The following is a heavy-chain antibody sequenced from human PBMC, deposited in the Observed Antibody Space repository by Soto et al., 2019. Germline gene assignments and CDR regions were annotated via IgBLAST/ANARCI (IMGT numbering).Heavy chain of an antibody. CDR3: AAMSREYYYYGMDV. D-gene: IGHD1-26*01. CDR2: ISSSGSTI. V-gene: IGHV3-11*01. Sequence: PGGSLRLSCAASGFTFSDYYMNWIRQAPGKGLEWVSYISSSGSTIYYADSVKGRFTISRDNAKNSLYLQMNSLRAEDTAVYYCAAMSREYYYYGMDVWGQGTTVTVSS. CDR1: GFTFSDYY. J-gene: IGHJ6*02.